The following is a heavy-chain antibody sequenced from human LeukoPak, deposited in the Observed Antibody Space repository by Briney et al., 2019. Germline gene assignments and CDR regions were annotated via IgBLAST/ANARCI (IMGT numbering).Heavy chain of an antibody. V-gene: IGHV3-23*01. J-gene: IGHJ4*02. CDR2: ISGSGGST. D-gene: IGHD3-10*01. CDR1: GFSFSSYA. Sequence: PGGSLRLSCVASGFSFSSYAMSWVRQAPGKGLEWVSAISGSGGSTYYADSVKGRFTISRDNSKNTLYLQMNSLRAEDTAIYYCAKGLVRGVIITALDYWGQGTLVTVSS. CDR3: AKGLVRGVIITALDY.